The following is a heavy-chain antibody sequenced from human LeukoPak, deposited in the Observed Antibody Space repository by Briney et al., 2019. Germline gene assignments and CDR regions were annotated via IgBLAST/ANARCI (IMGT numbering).Heavy chain of an antibody. CDR2: ISSSRSYV. V-gene: IGHV3-21*01. CDR1: GFTFSTYS. Sequence: GGSLRLSCAVPGFTFSTYSMHWVRQAPGTGLEWVSSISSSRSYVYYADSVKGRFTISRDNAKNSLYLQMNSLRAEDTAVYYCARDGWYSSGWNAFDIWGQGTMVTVSS. J-gene: IGHJ3*02. D-gene: IGHD6-19*01. CDR3: ARDGWYSSGWNAFDI.